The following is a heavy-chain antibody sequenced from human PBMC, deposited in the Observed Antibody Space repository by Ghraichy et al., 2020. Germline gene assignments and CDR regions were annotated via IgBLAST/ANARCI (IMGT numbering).Heavy chain of an antibody. D-gene: IGHD3-10*01. J-gene: IGHJ6*02. CDR2: IYHSGST. V-gene: IGHV4-30-2*01. CDR1: GGSISSGGYS. CDR3: AREAITMVRGVYYYYGMDV. Sequence: LSLTCAVSGGSISSGGYSWSWIRQPPGKGLEWIGYIYHSGSTYYNPSLKSRVTISVDRSKNQFSLKLSSVTAADTAVYYCAREAITMVRGVYYYYGMDVWGQGTTVTVSS.